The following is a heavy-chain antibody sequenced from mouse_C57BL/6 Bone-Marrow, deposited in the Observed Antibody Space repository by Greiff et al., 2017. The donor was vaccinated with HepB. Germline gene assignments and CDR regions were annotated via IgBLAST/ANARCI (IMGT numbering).Heavy chain of an antibody. CDR3: ARSRGYFDH. J-gene: IGHJ2*01. Sequence: QVQLQQPGAELVMPGASVKLSCKASGYTFTSYWMHWVKQRPGQGLEWIGEIDPSDSYTNYNQKFKGKSTLTVDKSSSTAYMQLSSLTSEDSAVYYCARSRGYFDHWGQGTTLTVSS. CDR2: IDPSDSYT. CDR1: GYTFTSYW. V-gene: IGHV1-69*01.